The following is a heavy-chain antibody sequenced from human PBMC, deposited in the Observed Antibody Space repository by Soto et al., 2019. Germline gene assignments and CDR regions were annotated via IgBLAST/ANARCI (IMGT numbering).Heavy chain of an antibody. CDR1: GFTFTYYA. V-gene: IGHV3-23*01. CDR3: AKDRDYPRDQFHY. Sequence: GGSLILSCTASGFTFTYYAFSWVRQAPGKGLEWVSAISANGQGIYYADSVRGRFTISRDNSKNTVFLHMDSLRAEDTAVYYCAKDRDYPRDQFHYWGQGTLVTVSS. D-gene: IGHD2-2*01. J-gene: IGHJ4*02. CDR2: ISANGQGI.